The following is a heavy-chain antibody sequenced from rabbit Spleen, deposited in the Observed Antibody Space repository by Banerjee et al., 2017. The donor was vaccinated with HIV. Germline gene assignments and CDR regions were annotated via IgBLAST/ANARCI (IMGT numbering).Heavy chain of an antibody. CDR3: VRGASGSGYYSL. CDR1: GVDFSTYHY. D-gene: IGHD1-1*01. V-gene: IGHV1S43*01. J-gene: IGHJ6*01. Sequence: QQQLEESGGGLVKPGGTLTLTCKASGVDFSTYHYICWVRQAPGKGLEWIGYIDLLFGTTYYANWVNGRFTISSHSAQNTLYLQLHSLTAADTATYFCVRGASGSGYYSLWGPGTLVTVS. CDR2: IDLLFGTT.